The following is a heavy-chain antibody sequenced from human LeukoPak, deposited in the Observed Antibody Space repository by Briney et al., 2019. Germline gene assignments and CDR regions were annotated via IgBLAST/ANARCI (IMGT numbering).Heavy chain of an antibody. CDR2: IYYSGST. Sequence: SETLSLTCTVSGGSISSYYWSWIRQPPGMGLEWIGYIYYSGSTNYNPSLKSRVTISVDTSKNQFSLKLSSVTAADTAVYYCARARQPYYYYGMDVWGQGTTVTVSS. V-gene: IGHV4-59*01. J-gene: IGHJ6*02. D-gene: IGHD5-18*01. CDR3: ARARQPYYYYGMDV. CDR1: GGSISSYY.